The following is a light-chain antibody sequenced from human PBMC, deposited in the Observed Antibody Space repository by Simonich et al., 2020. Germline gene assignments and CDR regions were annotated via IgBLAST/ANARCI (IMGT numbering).Light chain of an antibody. CDR2: RNS. CDR3: AAWDDSLSGWV. V-gene: IGLV1-47*01. Sequence: QSVLTQPPSASGTPGQRVTISCSGSSSNIGSNYLYWYQHLPETAPKLLIYRNSQRPSGVLDRYSGSKSGTSASLAISGLRSEDEADYYCAAWDDSLSGWVFGGGTKLTVL. CDR1: SSNIGSNY. J-gene: IGLJ3*02.